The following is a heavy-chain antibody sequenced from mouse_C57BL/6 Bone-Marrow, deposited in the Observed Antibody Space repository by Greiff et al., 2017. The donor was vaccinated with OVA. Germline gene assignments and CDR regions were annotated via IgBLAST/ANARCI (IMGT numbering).Heavy chain of an antibody. CDR2: IDPSDSYT. CDR1: GYTFTSYW. D-gene: IGHD2-3*01. CDR3: ARDDGYYFDY. Sequence: QVQLQQPGAELVKPGASVKLSCKASGYTFTSYWMQWVKQRPGQGLEWIGEIDPSDSYTNYNQKFKGKATLTVETSSSTAYMQLSSLTSEDSAVYYCARDDGYYFDYWGQGTTLTVSS. J-gene: IGHJ2*01. V-gene: IGHV1-50*01.